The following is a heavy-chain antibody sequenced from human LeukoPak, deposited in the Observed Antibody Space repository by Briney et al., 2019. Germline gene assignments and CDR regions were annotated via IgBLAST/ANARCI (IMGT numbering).Heavy chain of an antibody. J-gene: IGHJ4*02. CDR2: IYYSGST. V-gene: IGHV4-30-4*07. CDR3: TRDPHSSGWPSGY. D-gene: IGHD6-19*01. CDR1: GGSISSGGYY. Sequence: SETLSLTCTVSGGSISSGGYYWSWIRQPPGKGLEWIGYIYYSGSTYYNPSLKSRVTISVDTFKNQFSLRLSSVTAADTAVYYCTRDPHSSGWPSGYWGQGTLVTVSS.